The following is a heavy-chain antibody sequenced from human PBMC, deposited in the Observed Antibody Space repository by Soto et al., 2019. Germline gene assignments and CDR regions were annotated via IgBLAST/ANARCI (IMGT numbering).Heavy chain of an antibody. V-gene: IGHV1-69*01. CDR2: VIPILGTA. Sequence: QVQLVQSGAEVKKPGSSVKVSCTASGGSLRNSVISWVRQAPAQRLEWMGGVIPILGTANYAQKFQGRVTMTADEATSTAYTDLSCLNTDNTAVYYCARLGQPGLWGPGTLVIVSS. J-gene: IGHJ4*02. CDR1: GGSLRNSV. CDR3: ARLGQPGL.